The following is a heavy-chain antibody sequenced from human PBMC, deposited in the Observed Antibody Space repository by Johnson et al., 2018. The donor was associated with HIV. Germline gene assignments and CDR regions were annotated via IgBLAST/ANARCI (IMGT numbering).Heavy chain of an antibody. J-gene: IGHJ3*02. CDR2: SSRSGSTI. Sequence: QMLLVESGGGLVKPGGSLRLSCAASGFNLSDYYMRWIRQTPGKGLAWVSDSSRSGSTIYYADSVKGRFTISRDNAKNSLFLQMSGRRAEDTAVYYCARVCPRAKGGPVDAVDMWGQGTMVTVSA. CDR1: GFNLSDYY. CDR3: ARVCPRAKGGPVDAVDM. D-gene: IGHD3-16*01. V-gene: IGHV3-11*04.